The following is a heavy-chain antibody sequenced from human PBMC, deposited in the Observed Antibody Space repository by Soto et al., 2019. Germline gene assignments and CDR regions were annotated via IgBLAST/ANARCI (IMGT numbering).Heavy chain of an antibody. D-gene: IGHD2-15*01. CDR1: GYTFTSYD. CDR3: AARIGVYCSGGSCPLDYYGMDV. V-gene: IGHV1-8*01. Sequence: ASVKVSCKASGYTFTSYDINWVRQATGQGLEWMGWMNPNSGNTGYAQKFQGRVTMTRNTSISTAYMELSSLRSEDTAVYYCAARIGVYCSGGSCPLDYYGMDVWGQGTTVTVSS. CDR2: MNPNSGNT. J-gene: IGHJ6*02.